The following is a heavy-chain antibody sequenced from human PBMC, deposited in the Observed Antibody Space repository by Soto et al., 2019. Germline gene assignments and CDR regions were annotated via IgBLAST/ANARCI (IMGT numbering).Heavy chain of an antibody. D-gene: IGHD2-15*01. CDR2: IHYRGST. J-gene: IGHJ4*02. CDR1: VGSVSVDSYY. V-gene: IGHV4-39*01. CDR3: ARLATKVSTPKY. Sequence: SETLSLTCAVSVGSVSVDSYYCAWIRQPPGKGLEWIATIHYRGSTYYATSLKSRVTISIDTSKNQFSLMLASVTATDTAFYYCARLATKVSTPKYWGQGTLVTVSS.